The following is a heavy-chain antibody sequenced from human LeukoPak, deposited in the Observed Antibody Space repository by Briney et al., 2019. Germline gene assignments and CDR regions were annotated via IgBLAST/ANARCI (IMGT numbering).Heavy chain of an antibody. CDR2: ISAYNGNT. J-gene: IGHJ6*02. CDR3: ARDLVGSIPATAMREYYYYGMDV. D-gene: IGHD2-2*01. CDR1: GYTFTSYG. V-gene: IGHV1-18*01. Sequence: GASVKVSCKASGYTFTSYGISWVRQAPGQGLEWMGWISAYNGNTNYAQKLQGRVTMTTDPSTTTAYMELRSLRSDDTAVYYCARDLVGSIPATAMREYYYYGMDVWGQGTTVTVSS.